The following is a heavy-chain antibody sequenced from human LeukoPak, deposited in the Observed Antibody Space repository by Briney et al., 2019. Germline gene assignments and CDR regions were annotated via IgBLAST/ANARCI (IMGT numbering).Heavy chain of an antibody. Sequence: SETLSLTCTVSGGSIISYYWTWIRQPAGKGLEWIGRIYTSGSTNYNPSLKSRVTMSVDTSKDQFFLKLSSVTAADTAVYYCARDRTPDYYGSGSYYPDAFDIWGQGTMVTVSS. J-gene: IGHJ3*02. CDR3: ARDRTPDYYGSGSYYPDAFDI. CDR1: GGSIISYY. D-gene: IGHD3-10*01. CDR2: IYTSGST. V-gene: IGHV4-4*07.